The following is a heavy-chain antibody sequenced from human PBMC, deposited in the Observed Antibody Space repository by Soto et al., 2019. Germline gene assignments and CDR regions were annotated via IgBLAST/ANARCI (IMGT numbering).Heavy chain of an antibody. CDR2: MNPNSGNT. D-gene: IGHD5-12*01. V-gene: IGHV1-8*01. CDR3: ARSGYSGYDFRAAFDI. CDR1: GYTFTSYD. Sequence: ASVKVSCKASGYTFTSYDINWVRQATGQGLEWMGWMNPNSGNTGYAQKFQGRVTMTRNTSISTAYMELSSLRSEDTAVYYCARSGYSGYDFRAAFDIWGQGTMVTVSS. J-gene: IGHJ3*02.